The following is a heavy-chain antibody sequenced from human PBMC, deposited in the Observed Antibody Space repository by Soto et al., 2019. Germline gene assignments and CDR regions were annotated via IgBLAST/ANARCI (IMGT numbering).Heavy chain of an antibody. D-gene: IGHD3-16*02. CDR3: SSVYRVPSAGAMVF. CDR1: GGSINSGDYH. Sequence: SETLSLTCTVSGGSINSGDYHWSWIRQSPGKGLEWIGAIYYSGSTYYNPSLKSRIRISVDTSKNQFSLKVNSVTAADTAVYYCSSVYRVPSAGAMVFWGQGTMVTVSS. CDR2: IYYSGST. J-gene: IGHJ6*02. V-gene: IGHV4-30-4*01.